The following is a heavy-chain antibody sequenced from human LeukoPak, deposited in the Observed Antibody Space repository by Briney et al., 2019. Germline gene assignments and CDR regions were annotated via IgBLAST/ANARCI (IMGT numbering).Heavy chain of an antibody. CDR1: GGSFSGYY. CDR3: ARGDPKQKNFDY. V-gene: IGHV4-34*01. CDR2: IYYSGST. J-gene: IGHJ4*02. Sequence: SETLSLTCAVYGGSFSGYYWSWIRQPPGKGLEWIGSIYYSGSTYYNPSLESRVTISVDTSKNQFSLKLSSVTAADTAVYYCARGDPKQKNFDYWGQGALVTVSS.